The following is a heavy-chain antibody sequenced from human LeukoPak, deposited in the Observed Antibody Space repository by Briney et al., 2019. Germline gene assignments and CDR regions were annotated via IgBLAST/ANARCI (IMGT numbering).Heavy chain of an antibody. V-gene: IGHV3-30*02. D-gene: IGHD3-3*01. Sequence: GGSLRLSCAASGFTFSSYGMHWVRQAPGKGLEWVAFIRYDGSNKYYADSVKGRFTISRDNSKNTLYLQMNSLRAEDTAVYYCARLPTTTYYDFWSSYPYYMDVWGKGTTVTVSS. CDR2: IRYDGSNK. J-gene: IGHJ6*03. CDR3: ARLPTTTYYDFWSSYPYYMDV. CDR1: GFTFSSYG.